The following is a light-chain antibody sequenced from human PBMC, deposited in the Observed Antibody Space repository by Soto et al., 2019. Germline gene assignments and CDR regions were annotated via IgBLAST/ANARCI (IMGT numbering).Light chain of an antibody. CDR2: RNN. V-gene: IGLV1-47*01. J-gene: IGLJ3*02. CDR3: AAWDDSLSGWV. CDR1: SSNIGSNY. Sequence: QAVVTQPPSASGTPGQRVTISCSGSSSNIGSNYVYWYQQLPGTAPKLLIYRNNQRPSGVPDRFSGSKSGTSASLAISGLRSEDEADYYCAAWDDSLSGWVFGGGTKVIVL.